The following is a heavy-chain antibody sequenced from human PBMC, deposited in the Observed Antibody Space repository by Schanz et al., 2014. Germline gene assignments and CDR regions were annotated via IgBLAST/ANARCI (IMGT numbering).Heavy chain of an antibody. V-gene: IGHV3-74*01. CDR1: GITFSGYS. CDR3: AMGGYQLHH. CDR2: INSDGTTT. D-gene: IGHD1-7*01. Sequence: EVQLVESGGGLAQPGGSLRLSCAASGITFSGYSMNWVRQAPGKGLEWVSHINSDGTTTTYADSVKGRFTISRDNAENTLYLQMNSLRVEDTAVYYCAMGGYQLHHWGQGTLVNGSS. J-gene: IGHJ4*02.